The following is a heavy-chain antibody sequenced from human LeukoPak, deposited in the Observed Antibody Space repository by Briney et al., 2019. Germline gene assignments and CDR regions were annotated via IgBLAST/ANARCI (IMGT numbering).Heavy chain of an antibody. Sequence: GGSLRRSCAASGFTFSSYAMSWVRQAPGKGLEWVSAISGNGGSTYYADSVKGRFTISRDNSKNTLYLQMNSLRAEDTAVYYCAKDSYCSSTSCYDYYYYYGMDVWGKGTTVTVSS. J-gene: IGHJ6*04. CDR3: AKDSYCSSTSCYDYYYYYGMDV. CDR1: GFTFSSYA. CDR2: ISGNGGST. D-gene: IGHD2-2*01. V-gene: IGHV3-23*01.